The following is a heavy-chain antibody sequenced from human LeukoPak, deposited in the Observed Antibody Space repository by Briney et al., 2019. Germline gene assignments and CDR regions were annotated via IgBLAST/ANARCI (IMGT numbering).Heavy chain of an antibody. J-gene: IGHJ1*01. CDR2: IYSDGNT. D-gene: IGHD1-26*01. CDR1: GFSFSSYY. CDR3: VREREGSNSEH. Sequence: GGSLRLSCAASGFSFSSYYMSWVRQAPGKGLEWVSTIYSDGNTYYPDSVKGRFTISRDGSKNTLYLQLNSLRTEDTAIYYCVREREGSNSEHWGQGTLVTVSS. V-gene: IGHV3-53*01.